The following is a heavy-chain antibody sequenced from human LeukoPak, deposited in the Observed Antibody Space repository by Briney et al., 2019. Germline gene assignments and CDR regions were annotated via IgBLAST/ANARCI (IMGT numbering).Heavy chain of an antibody. Sequence: GESLKISCAASGFTFSSYAMSWVRQAPGKGLEWVSAISGSGGSTYYADSVKGRFTISRDNSKNTLYLQMNSLRAEDTAVYYCAKGPYNWGDFDYWGQGTLVTVSS. CDR2: ISGSGGST. CDR1: GFTFSSYA. CDR3: AKGPYNWGDFDY. V-gene: IGHV3-23*01. J-gene: IGHJ4*02. D-gene: IGHD7-27*01.